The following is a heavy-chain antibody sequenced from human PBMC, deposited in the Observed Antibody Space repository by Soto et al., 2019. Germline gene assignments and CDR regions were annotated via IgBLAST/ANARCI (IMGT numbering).Heavy chain of an antibody. CDR3: ATVATSNDLFER. D-gene: IGHD5-12*01. Sequence: ASVKGSCKASGYTFTSYYMHWVRQAPGQGLEWMGIINPSGGSTGYAQKFQGRVTMTRHTSTSTAYTELSSLRSEDTALYYCATVATSNDLFERWGKGTLVTVSS. J-gene: IGHJ5*02. CDR1: GYTFTSYY. CDR2: INPSGGST. V-gene: IGHV1-46*01.